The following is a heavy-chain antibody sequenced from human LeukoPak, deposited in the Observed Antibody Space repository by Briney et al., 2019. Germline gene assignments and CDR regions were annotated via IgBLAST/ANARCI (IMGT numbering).Heavy chain of an antibody. CDR3: ARHRGSGGRYGMDV. V-gene: IGHV4-4*02. CDR1: GDSISSDNW. CDR2: IFHSGST. J-gene: IGHJ6*02. D-gene: IGHD6-19*01. Sequence: SGTLSLTCAVSGDSISSDNWWSWVRQPPGKGLEWIGEIFHSGSTNYNPSLKSRVTISVDKSRNQFSLKLSTVTAADTAMYYCARHRGSGGRYGMDVWGQGTLVTVSS.